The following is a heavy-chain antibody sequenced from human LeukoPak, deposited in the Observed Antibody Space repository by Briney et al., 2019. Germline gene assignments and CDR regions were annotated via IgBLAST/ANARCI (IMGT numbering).Heavy chain of an antibody. J-gene: IGHJ4*02. Sequence: GGSLGLSCAASGFTFSSYSMSWVRQAPGKGLEWVSAISGSGGSTYYADSVKGRFTISRDNSKNTLYLQMNSLRAEDTAVYYCAKVHYGDYLPHGNYFDYWGQGTLVTVSS. V-gene: IGHV3-23*01. CDR2: ISGSGGST. CDR1: GFTFSSYS. CDR3: AKVHYGDYLPHGNYFDY. D-gene: IGHD4-17*01.